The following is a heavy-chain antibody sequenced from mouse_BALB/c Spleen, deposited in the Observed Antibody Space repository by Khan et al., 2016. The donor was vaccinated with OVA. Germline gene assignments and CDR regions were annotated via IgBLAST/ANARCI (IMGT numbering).Heavy chain of an antibody. D-gene: IGHD1-1*01. V-gene: IGHV3-2*02. CDR2: ISYSGVT. Sequence: EVQLQESGPGLVKPSQSLSLTCTVTGYSITSGYVWNWIRQFPGNKLEWMGYISYSGVTSYTPSLQSRISSTRETSKNQVFLQLKSVTTEDTATYYCARGNYYGYYFDYWGQGTTLTVSS. CDR3: ARGNYYGYYFDY. J-gene: IGHJ2*01. CDR1: GYSITSGYV.